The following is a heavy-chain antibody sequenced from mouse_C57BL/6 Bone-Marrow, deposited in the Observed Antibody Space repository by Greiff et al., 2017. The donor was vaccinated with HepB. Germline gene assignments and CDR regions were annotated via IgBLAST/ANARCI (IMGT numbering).Heavy chain of an antibody. J-gene: IGHJ1*03. D-gene: IGHD1-1*01. Sequence: VQLQQSGPGLVQPSQSLSITCTVSGFSLTSYGVHWVRQSPGKGLEWLGVIWRGGSTDYNAAFMSRLSSTKDNSKSQVFFKMNSLQADDTAIYYCAKGTTVVANWYFDVWGTGTTVTVSS. CDR3: AKGTTVVANWYFDV. CDR2: IWRGGST. CDR1: GFSLTSYG. V-gene: IGHV2-5*01.